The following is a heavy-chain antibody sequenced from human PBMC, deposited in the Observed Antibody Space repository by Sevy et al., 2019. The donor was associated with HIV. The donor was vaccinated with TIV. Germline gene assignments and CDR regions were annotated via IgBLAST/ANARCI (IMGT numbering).Heavy chain of an antibody. Sequence: GGSLRLSCAASGLTFSSHAMHWVRQAPGKGLEWVAVISYDGNTRYYGDSVKGRFTISRDDSKNTLYLQMNSLRAEDTAVYYCARDLGYESSGYLPFFDPRGQGTLVTVSS. D-gene: IGHD3-22*01. V-gene: IGHV3-30-3*01. CDR2: ISYDGNTR. J-gene: IGHJ5*02. CDR3: ARDLGYESSGYLPFFDP. CDR1: GLTFSSHA.